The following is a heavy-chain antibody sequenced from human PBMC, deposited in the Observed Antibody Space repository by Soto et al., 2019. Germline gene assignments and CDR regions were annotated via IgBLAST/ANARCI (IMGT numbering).Heavy chain of an antibody. D-gene: IGHD1-26*01. V-gene: IGHV4-30-4*02. J-gene: IGHJ3*02. CDR2: IYYSGST. CDR3: ARDGGIVGATTAPFDI. CDR1: GGSISSGDYY. Sequence: SETLSLTCTVSGGSISSGDYYWSWIRQPPGKGLEWIGYIYYSGSTYYNPSLKSRVTISVDTSKNQFSLKLSSVTAADTAVYYCARDGGIVGATTAPFDIWGQGTMVTVSS.